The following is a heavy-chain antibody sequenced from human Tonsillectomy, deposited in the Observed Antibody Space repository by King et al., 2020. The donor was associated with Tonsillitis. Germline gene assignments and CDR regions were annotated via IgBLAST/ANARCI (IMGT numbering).Heavy chain of an antibody. Sequence: VQLVESGGGMVQPGGSLRLSCAASGVIFADYAMHWVRQVPGKGLEWVSVISVDGAITYYADSVKGRFTISRDNSKNSLYLQMNSLRTEDTALYYCAKASCGGTCFLIDYWGQGALVTVSS. CDR3: AKASCGGTCFLIDY. J-gene: IGHJ4*02. V-gene: IGHV3-43*02. D-gene: IGHD2-21*01. CDR2: ISVDGAIT. CDR1: GVIFADYA.